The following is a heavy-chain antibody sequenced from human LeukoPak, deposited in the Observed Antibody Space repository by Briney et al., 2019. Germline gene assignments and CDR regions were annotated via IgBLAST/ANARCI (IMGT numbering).Heavy chain of an antibody. CDR2: IYSGGST. V-gene: IGHV3-66*01. CDR1: GFTVSSNY. Sequence: GGSLRLSCAASGFTVSSNYMSWVRQAPGKGLEWVSVIYSGGSTYYADSVKGRFTISRDNSKNTLYLQMNSLRAEDTAVYYCARETPRRGETRDGYRWGQGTVVTVSS. CDR3: ARETPRRGETRDGYR. D-gene: IGHD5-24*01. J-gene: IGHJ4*02.